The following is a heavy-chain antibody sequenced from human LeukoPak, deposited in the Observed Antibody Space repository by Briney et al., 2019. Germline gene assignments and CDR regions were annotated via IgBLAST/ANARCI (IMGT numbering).Heavy chain of an antibody. Sequence: GGSLRLSCAASGFTFSSYGMHWVRQAPGKGLEWVAVIWYDGSNKYYADSVKGRFTISRDNSKITLYLQMNSLRAEDTAVYYCAKSYNGYESKPDYWGQGTLVTVSS. CDR2: IWYDGSNK. V-gene: IGHV3-33*06. CDR3: AKSYNGYESKPDY. J-gene: IGHJ4*02. D-gene: IGHD5-12*01. CDR1: GFTFSSYG.